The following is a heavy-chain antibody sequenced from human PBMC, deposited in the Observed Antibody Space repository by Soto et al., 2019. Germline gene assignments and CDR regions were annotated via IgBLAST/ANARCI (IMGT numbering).Heavy chain of an antibody. J-gene: IGHJ3*02. D-gene: IGHD6-19*01. CDR2: ISAYNGNT. CDR1: GYTFTSYY. V-gene: IGHV1-18*04. CDR3: ARDPGIAVASIGSFDI. Sequence: ASVKVSCKASGYTFTSYYMHWVRQAPGQGLEWMGWISAYNGNTNYAQKLQGRVTMTTDTSTSTAYMELRSLRSDDTAVYYCARDPGIAVASIGSFDIWGQGTMVTVSS.